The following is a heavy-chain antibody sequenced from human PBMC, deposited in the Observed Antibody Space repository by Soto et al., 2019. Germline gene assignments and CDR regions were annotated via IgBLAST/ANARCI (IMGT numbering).Heavy chain of an antibody. D-gene: IGHD4-4*01. V-gene: IGHV3-23*01. J-gene: IGHJ6*02. CDR1: GFTFSSYA. Sequence: GGSLRLSCAASGFTFSSYAMSWVRQAPGKGLEWVSAISGSGGSTYYADSVKGRFTISRDNSKNTLYLQMNSLRAEDTAVYYCAKAGGRPPNTRDSNYFLYYYYGMDVWGQGTTVTVSS. CDR2: ISGSGGST. CDR3: AKAGGRPPNTRDSNYFLYYYYGMDV.